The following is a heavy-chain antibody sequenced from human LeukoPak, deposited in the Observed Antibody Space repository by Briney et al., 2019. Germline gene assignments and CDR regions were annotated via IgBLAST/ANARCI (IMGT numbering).Heavy chain of an antibody. CDR3: AGPWDQVGFDP. CDR2: IYPKTGGT. J-gene: IGHJ5*02. V-gene: IGHV1-2*02. CDR1: GYTFTGYY. Sequence: ASVKVSCKASGYTFTGYYLHWVRQAPGQGLEWMGWIYPKTGGTSCAQKLQGRVTMTRDTSISTAYMELIGLRSDDTAVYYCAGPWDQVGFDPWGQGTLVSVSS. D-gene: IGHD1-26*01.